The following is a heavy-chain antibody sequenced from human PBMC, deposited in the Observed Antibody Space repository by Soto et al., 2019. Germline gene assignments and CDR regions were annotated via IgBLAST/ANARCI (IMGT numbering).Heavy chain of an antibody. CDR2: IWFDGSNK. V-gene: IGHV3-33*01. D-gene: IGHD3-10*01. Sequence: QVHLVESGGGVVQPGRSLRLSCAASGFTFSSYGMHWVRQAPGKGLEWVAIIWFDGSNKQYADSVKGRFTISRDNSKNTLYLQMNSLRAEDTAVYYCARDLGPRYGSGGPEYWGQGTLVTVTS. CDR1: GFTFSSYG. J-gene: IGHJ4*02. CDR3: ARDLGPRYGSGGPEY.